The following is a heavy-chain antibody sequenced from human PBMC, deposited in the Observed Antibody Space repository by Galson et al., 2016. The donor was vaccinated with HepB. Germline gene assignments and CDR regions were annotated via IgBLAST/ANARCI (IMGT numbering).Heavy chain of an antibody. CDR3: ASLDTRRGGEY. CDR1: GASISSLNW. Sequence: LSLTCAIYGASISSLNWWSWVRQPPGKGLEWIGEIYHSGSTNYNPSLKSRVTMSVDKSKNQYSLNLNSMTAADTAVYYCASLDTRRGGEYWGQGTPVTVSS. V-gene: IGHV4-4*02. D-gene: IGHD5-18*01. CDR2: IYHSGST. J-gene: IGHJ4*02.